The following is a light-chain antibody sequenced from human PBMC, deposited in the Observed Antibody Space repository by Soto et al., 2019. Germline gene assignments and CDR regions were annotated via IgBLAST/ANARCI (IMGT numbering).Light chain of an antibody. J-gene: IGLJ2*01. CDR1: SSDVGGYNY. Sequence: QSALTQPAAVSGSPGQSITISCTGTSSDVGGYNYVSWYQQHPGKAPQLLIFEVSNRPSGVSNRFSGSKSGNTASLTISGLQTEDEADYHCSSYTSSSTLVFGGGTKLTVL. V-gene: IGLV2-14*01. CDR3: SSYTSSSTLV. CDR2: EVS.